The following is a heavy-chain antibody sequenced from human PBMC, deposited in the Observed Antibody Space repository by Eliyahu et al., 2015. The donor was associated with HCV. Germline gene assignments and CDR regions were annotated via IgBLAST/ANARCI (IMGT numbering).Heavy chain of an antibody. J-gene: IGHJ4*02. V-gene: IGHV3-9*01. CDR3: TKGTRLGYASGWMEF. CDR1: GFXFXGYG. Sequence: EVHLVESGGGLVQPGGSLRLSCXVSGFXFXGYGMYWVRQAPGKGLEWVSGISWNGGSIGYADSVKGRFTISRDNAKNSLYLQVNSLRSDDTALYYCTKGTRLGYASGWMEFWGQGTLVTVSS. D-gene: IGHD6-19*01. CDR2: ISWNGGSI.